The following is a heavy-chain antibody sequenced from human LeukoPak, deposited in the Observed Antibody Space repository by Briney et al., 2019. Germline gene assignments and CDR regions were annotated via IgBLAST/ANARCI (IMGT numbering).Heavy chain of an antibody. Sequence: PGRSLRLSCAASGFTFSSYGMHWVRQAPGKGLEWVAVISYDGSNKYYADSVKGRFTISRDNSKNTLYLQMNSLRAEDTAVYYCAKVWAYCSSPSCSDYWGQGTLVTVSS. CDR1: GFTFSSYG. D-gene: IGHD2-2*01. CDR2: ISYDGSNK. J-gene: IGHJ4*02. V-gene: IGHV3-30*18. CDR3: AKVWAYCSSPSCSDY.